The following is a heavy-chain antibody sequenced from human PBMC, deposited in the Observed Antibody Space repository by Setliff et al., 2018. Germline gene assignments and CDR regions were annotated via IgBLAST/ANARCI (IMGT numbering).Heavy chain of an antibody. D-gene: IGHD2-21*02. CDR2: IYTSWST. J-gene: IGHJ4*02. V-gene: IGHV4-61*09. CDR3: ARYVVTFDY. Sequence: PSETLSLTCTVSGDSISSRRSYWGWFRQPAGKELEWIGQIYTSWSTNHNPSLKSRVTISVDTSKNQFSLKLSSVTAADTAVYYCARYVVTFDYWGQGTLVTVSS. CDR1: GDSISSRRSY.